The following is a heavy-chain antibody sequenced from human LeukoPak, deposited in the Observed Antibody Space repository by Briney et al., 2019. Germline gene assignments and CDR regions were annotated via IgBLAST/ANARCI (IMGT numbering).Heavy chain of an antibody. CDR3: FTGSAYYYDS. CDR2: TSPDGNEK. CDR1: GFTFSRYA. V-gene: IGHV3-30*01. J-gene: IGHJ5*01. D-gene: IGHD3-22*01. Sequence: GGSLRLSCAASGFTFSRYALHWVRQAPGKGLEWVAVTSPDGNEKYYADSVKGRFTISRDNSKNTVFLQMNSLSTEDTAVYSCFTGSAYYYDSWGQGTLVTVSS.